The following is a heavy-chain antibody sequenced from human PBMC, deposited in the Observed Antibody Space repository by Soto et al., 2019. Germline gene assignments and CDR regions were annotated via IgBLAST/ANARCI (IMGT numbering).Heavy chain of an antibody. CDR2: IYYSGST. CDR1: GGSISSGGYY. D-gene: IGHD6-13*01. Sequence: SETLSLTCTVSGGSISSGGYYWSWIRQHPGKGLEWIGYIYYSGSTYYNPSLKSRVTISVDTSKNQFSLKLSSVTAADTAVYYFARGERQSSSWYKRYYFDYWGQGTLVTVSS. CDR3: ARGERQSSSWYKRYYFDY. V-gene: IGHV4-31*03. J-gene: IGHJ4*02.